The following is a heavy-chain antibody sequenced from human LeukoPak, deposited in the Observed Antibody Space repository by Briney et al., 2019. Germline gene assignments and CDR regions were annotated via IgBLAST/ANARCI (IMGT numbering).Heavy chain of an antibody. CDR2: VNGDGSTT. CDR1: GFTFSNYW. V-gene: IGHV3-74*01. CDR3: ARDAYNWNSNYFDY. J-gene: IGHJ4*02. Sequence: GGSLRLSCAASGFTFSNYWMHWVRQGPGKGLVWVSRVNGDGSTTRYADSVKGRFTISRDNANNILYLQMDSLRAEDTAVYYCARDAYNWNSNYFDYWGQGALVTVSS. D-gene: IGHD1-1*01.